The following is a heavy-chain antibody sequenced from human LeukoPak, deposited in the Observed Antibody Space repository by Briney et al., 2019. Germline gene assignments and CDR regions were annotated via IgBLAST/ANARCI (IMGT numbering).Heavy chain of an antibody. D-gene: IGHD3-10*01. CDR2: INSDGSST. J-gene: IGHJ6*02. V-gene: IGHV3-74*01. CDR1: GFTFSSYW. CDR3: ARGGVTIRVGEDYYGMDV. Sequence: PGGSLRLSCEASGFTFSSYWMHWVRQAPGKGLVWVSRINSDGSSTSYADSVKGRFTISRDNAKNTLYLQMNSLRAEDTAVYYCARGGVTIRVGEDYYGMDVWGQGTTVTVSS.